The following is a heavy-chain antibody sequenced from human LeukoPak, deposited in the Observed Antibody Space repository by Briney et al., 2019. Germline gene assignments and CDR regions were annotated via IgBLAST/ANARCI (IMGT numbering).Heavy chain of an antibody. CDR3: ARDGVGGYSSRAGFFDY. CDR2: INPSGGST. V-gene: IGHV1-46*01. J-gene: IGHJ4*02. Sequence: ASVKVSCKVSGGTFSSYAISWVRQAPGQGLEWMGIINPSGGSTSYAQKFQGRVTMTRDMSTSTVYMELSSLRSEDTAVYYCARDGVGGYSSRAGFFDYWGQGTLVTVSS. CDR1: GGTFSSYA. D-gene: IGHD6-13*01.